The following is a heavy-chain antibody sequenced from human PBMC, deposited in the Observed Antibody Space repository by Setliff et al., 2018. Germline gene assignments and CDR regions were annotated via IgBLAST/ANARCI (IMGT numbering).Heavy chain of an antibody. Sequence: SETLSLTCSVPGGSINEYYWSWFRQPAGKGLEWIGRTYSDENTDYNSSLKSRITKSADTTKNQFSLKLKSVTAADTAVYYCTRNFLGWLARFWGRGTLVTVSS. D-gene: IGHD6-19*01. CDR3: TRNFLGWLARF. J-gene: IGHJ4*02. V-gene: IGHV4-4*07. CDR1: GGSINEYY. CDR2: TYSDENT.